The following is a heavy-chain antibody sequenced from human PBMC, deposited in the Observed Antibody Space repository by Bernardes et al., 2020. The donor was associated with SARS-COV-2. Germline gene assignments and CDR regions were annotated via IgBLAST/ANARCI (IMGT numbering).Heavy chain of an antibody. CDR3: ISPVAGDS. D-gene: IGHD6-19*01. CDR1: AFSFSDSA. CDR2: IETKANTYTI. Sequence: GWSLRLSCAASAFSFSDSAIHWVRQASGKGLEWVARIETKANTYTIAYAASVQGRFTISRDDSKKMAYLQMNSLKTEDTALYYCISPVAGDSWGQGTLVTVSS. J-gene: IGHJ5*01. V-gene: IGHV3-73*01.